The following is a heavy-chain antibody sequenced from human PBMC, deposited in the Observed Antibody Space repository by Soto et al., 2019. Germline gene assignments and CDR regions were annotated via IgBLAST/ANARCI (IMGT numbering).Heavy chain of an antibody. CDR2: ISAYNGNT. CDR1: GYTFTSYG. Sequence: ASVKVSCKASGYTFTSYGISWVRQAPGQGLEWMGWISAYNGNTNYAQKLQGRVTMTTDTSTSTAYMELRSLRSDDTAVYYCARYEGYCNGGSCYSHYYGMDVWGQGTTVTVSS. J-gene: IGHJ6*02. V-gene: IGHV1-18*01. D-gene: IGHD2-15*01. CDR3: ARYEGYCNGGSCYSHYYGMDV.